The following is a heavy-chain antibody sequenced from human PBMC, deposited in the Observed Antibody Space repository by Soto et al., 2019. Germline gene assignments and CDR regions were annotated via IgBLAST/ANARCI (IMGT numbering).Heavy chain of an antibody. V-gene: IGHV3-7*03. D-gene: IGHD1-26*01. CDR3: ARDYPGGSYYDY. J-gene: IGHJ4*02. CDR1: GFTFSSYW. Sequence: GSLRLSCAASGFTFSSYWMSWVRQAPGKGLEWVARINQDGSEKYYVDSVKGRFTISRDNAKNSLYLQMNSLRAEDTAVYYCARDYPGGSYYDYWGQGTLVTVSS. CDR2: INQDGSEK.